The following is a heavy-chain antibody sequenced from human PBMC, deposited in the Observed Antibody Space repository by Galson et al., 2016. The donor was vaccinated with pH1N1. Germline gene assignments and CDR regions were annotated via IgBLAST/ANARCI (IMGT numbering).Heavy chain of an antibody. CDR3: ASLLMWLTESLGMDV. J-gene: IGHJ6*02. V-gene: IGHV3-33*01. CDR2: IWSDGVKK. D-gene: IGHD3-22*01. CDR1: GFTFSTYG. Sequence: SLRLSCAASGFTFSTYGMHWIRQAPGKGLEGVAVIWSDGVKKYYSDSVKGRFTVSRDNSKNTLYLQMNSLRVEDTAVYYCASLLMWLTESLGMDVWGQGTTVTVSS.